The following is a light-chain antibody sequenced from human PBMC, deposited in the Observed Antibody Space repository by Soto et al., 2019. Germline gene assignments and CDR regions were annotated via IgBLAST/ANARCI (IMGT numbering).Light chain of an antibody. V-gene: IGLV2-14*01. J-gene: IGLJ1*01. CDR3: SSYSSSSNLYV. Sequence: QSALTQPASVSGSPGQSITISCTGISSDIGTYNYVSWYQKYPGKAPKLMIYEVSNRPSGVSNRFSGSKTGNTASLTISGLQAEDEADYYCSSYSSSSNLYVVGTGTKVTVL. CDR1: SSDIGTYNY. CDR2: EVS.